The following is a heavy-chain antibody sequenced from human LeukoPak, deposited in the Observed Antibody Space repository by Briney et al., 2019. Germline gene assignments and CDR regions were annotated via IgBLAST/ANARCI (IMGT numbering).Heavy chain of an antibody. CDR1: GGSISSSNW. CDR2: IYHSGST. Sequence: SETLSLTCAVSGGSISSSNWWSWVRQPPGKGLEWIGEIYHSGSTNYNPSLKSRVTISVDKSRNQFSLKLSSVTAADTAVYYCATQSEKGYYYDSSGYGYNWFDPWGQGTLVTVSS. J-gene: IGHJ5*02. D-gene: IGHD3-22*01. V-gene: IGHV4-4*02. CDR3: ATQSEKGYYYDSSGYGYNWFDP.